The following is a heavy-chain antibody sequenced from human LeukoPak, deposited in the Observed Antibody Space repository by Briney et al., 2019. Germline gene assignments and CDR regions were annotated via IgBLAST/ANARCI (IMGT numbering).Heavy chain of an antibody. CDR3: ARDSPAAIDY. J-gene: IGHJ4*02. Sequence: GGSLRLSCAASGFTFSSYSMNWVRQAPGKGLEWVSYISSSSSTIYYADSVKGRFTISRDDAKNSLYLQMNSLRAEDTAVYYCARDSPAAIDYWGQGTLVTVSS. D-gene: IGHD2-2*02. CDR1: GFTFSSYS. V-gene: IGHV3-48*01. CDR2: ISSSSSTI.